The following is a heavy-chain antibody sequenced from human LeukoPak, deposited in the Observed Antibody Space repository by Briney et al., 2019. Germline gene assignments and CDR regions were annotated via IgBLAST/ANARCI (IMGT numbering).Heavy chain of an antibody. J-gene: IGHJ6*02. V-gene: IGHV4-4*07. CDR2: IYYSGST. CDR1: GCSISSYH. CDR3: ARGIAAAGTGGVYYYYGMDV. D-gene: IGHD6-13*01. Sequence: SETLSLTCTVSGCSISSYHWSWIRQPAGKGLEWIGRIYYSGSTNYNPSLKSRVTISVDTSKNQFSLKLSSVTAADTAVYYCARGIAAAGTGGVYYYYGMDVWGQGTTVTVSS.